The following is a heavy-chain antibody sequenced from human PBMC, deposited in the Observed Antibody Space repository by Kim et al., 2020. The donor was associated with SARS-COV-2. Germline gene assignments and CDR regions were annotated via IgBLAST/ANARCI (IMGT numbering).Heavy chain of an antibody. CDR3: ARLGALEDAFDI. V-gene: IGHV4-59*01. CDR1: GGSISSFY. Sequence: SETLSLTCTVSGGSISSFYWSWIRQPPGKGLEWIGYIHYSGSTNYNPSLKSRVTISVDTSKNQFSLTLSPVTAADTAVYYCARLGALEDAFDIWGQGTMVTVSS. J-gene: IGHJ3*02. D-gene: IGHD3-16*01. CDR2: IHYSGST.